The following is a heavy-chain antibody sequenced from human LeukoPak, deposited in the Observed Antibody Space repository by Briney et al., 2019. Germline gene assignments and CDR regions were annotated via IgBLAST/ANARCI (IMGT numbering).Heavy chain of an antibody. CDR1: GFSFSHYA. Sequence: GGSLRLSCAASGFSFSHYAMNWVRQAPGKGLEWVSYIDSGSNDILYADSVRGRFSISRDDATNTLYLQMRSLRAEDTAVYYCARDTYRPQLIDHWGQGTLVTVSS. CDR2: IDSGSNDI. D-gene: IGHD5-18*01. CDR3: ARDTYRPQLIDH. J-gene: IGHJ4*02. V-gene: IGHV3-21*05.